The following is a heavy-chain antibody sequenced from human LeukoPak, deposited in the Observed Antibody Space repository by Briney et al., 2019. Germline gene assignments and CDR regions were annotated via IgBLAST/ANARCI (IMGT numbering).Heavy chain of an antibody. Sequence: ASVKVSCKASGYTFTSYGISWVRQAPGQGLEWMGWISAYNGNTNYAQKLQGRVTMTTDTSTSTAYMELRSLRSDDTAVYYCARDSLERTTVTLYYHYYGMDVWGQGTTVTVSS. V-gene: IGHV1-18*01. CDR3: ARDSLERTTVTLYYHYYGMDV. D-gene: IGHD4-11*01. CDR1: GYTFTSYG. CDR2: ISAYNGNT. J-gene: IGHJ6*02.